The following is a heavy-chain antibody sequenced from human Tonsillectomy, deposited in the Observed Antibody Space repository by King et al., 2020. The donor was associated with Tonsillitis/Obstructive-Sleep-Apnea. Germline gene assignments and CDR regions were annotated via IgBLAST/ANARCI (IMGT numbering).Heavy chain of an antibody. Sequence: QLVQSGAEVKKPGAAVKVSCKASGYTFTNYGIRWVRQAPGQGLEWMGWISGYNGNTNYAQNHQGRVTTTADTSTSTAYMELRSLRSDDTAVYYCARGGYSNYVDYWGQGTLVTVSS. V-gene: IGHV1-18*01. CDR1: GYTFTNYG. D-gene: IGHD4-11*01. CDR3: ARGGYSNYVDY. CDR2: ISGYNGNT. J-gene: IGHJ4*02.